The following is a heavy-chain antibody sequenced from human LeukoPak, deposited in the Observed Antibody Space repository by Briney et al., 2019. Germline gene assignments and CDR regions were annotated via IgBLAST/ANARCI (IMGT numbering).Heavy chain of an antibody. D-gene: IGHD2-2*01. CDR3: ARSRVPPGISLNPDSLAY. Sequence: SETLSLTCAVSGGSVSSTNFWSWVRQTPGKGLECIAEIHHTGYTNYNPSLKSRVTISVDTSKNQFSLRLSSVTAADTAVYYCARSRVPPGISLNPDSLAYWGQGTLVTVSS. V-gene: IGHV4-4*02. CDR2: IHHTGYT. J-gene: IGHJ4*02. CDR1: GGSVSSTNF.